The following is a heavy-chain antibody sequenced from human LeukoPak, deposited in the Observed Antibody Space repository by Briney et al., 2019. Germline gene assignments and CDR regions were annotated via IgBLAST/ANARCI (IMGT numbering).Heavy chain of an antibody. CDR3: ASSPGYSSGWMEY. D-gene: IGHD6-19*01. CDR1: GGSISSGGYY. CDR2: IYSSGST. Sequence: SQTLSLTCTVPGGSISSGGYYWSWIRQHPGKGLEWIGYIYSSGSTYYNLSLKSRVTLSVDTSKTQFSLKLSSVTAADTAVYYCASSPGYSSGWMEYWGQGTLVTVSS. V-gene: IGHV4-31*03. J-gene: IGHJ4*02.